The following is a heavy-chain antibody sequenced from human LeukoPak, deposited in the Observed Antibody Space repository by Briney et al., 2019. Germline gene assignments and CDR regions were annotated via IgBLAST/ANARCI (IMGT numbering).Heavy chain of an antibody. D-gene: IGHD6-13*01. CDR2: MNPNSGNT. CDR1: GYTFTSYD. CDR3: ARVNVAAAAANYYYYGMDV. Sequence: ASVKVSCKASGYTFTSYDINWVRQATGQGLEWMGWMNPNSGNTGYAQKFQGRVTMTMDTSTSTVYMELSSLRSEDTAVYYCARVNVAAAAANYYYYGMDVWGQGTTVTVSS. V-gene: IGHV1-8*01. J-gene: IGHJ6*02.